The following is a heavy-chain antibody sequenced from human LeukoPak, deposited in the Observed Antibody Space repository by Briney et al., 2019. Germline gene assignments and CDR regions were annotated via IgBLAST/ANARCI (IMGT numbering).Heavy chain of an antibody. CDR1: GYSISDYY. V-gene: IGHV1-69-2*01. Sequence: GASVKVSCKASGYSISDYYIHWVKQAPGKGLEWMGRIDPENSARVYAERFQGSLTITADTSGNTVYMTLSGLRAVDTAVYYCSTLRGTSDYWGQRTLVTVSS. CDR3: STLRGTSDY. CDR2: IDPENSAR. J-gene: IGHJ4*02. D-gene: IGHD3-16*01.